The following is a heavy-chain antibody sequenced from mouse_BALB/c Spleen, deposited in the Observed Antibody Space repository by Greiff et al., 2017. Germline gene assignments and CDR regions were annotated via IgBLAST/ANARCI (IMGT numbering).Heavy chain of an antibody. CDR1: GFTFSSFG. J-gene: IGHJ2*01. Sequence: EVQGVESGGDLVKPGGSRKLSCAASGFTFSSFGMHWVRQAPEKGLEWVAYISSGSSTIYYADTVKGRFTISRDNPKNTLFLQMTSLRSEDTAMYYCARDYRYDFDYWGQGTTLTVSS. CDR3: ARDYRYDFDY. D-gene: IGHD2-14*01. CDR2: ISSGSSTI. V-gene: IGHV5-17*02.